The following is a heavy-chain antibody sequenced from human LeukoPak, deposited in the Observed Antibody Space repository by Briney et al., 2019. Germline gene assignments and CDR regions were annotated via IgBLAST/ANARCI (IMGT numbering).Heavy chain of an antibody. CDR2: ISSSSSYI. V-gene: IGHV3-21*01. CDR1: GFTFSSYS. D-gene: IGHD3-22*01. CDR3: ARSSDSSGYSHYYYMDV. J-gene: IGHJ6*03. Sequence: GGSLRLSCAASGFTFSSYSMNWVRQAPGKGLEWVSSISSSSSYIYYADSVKGRFTIFRDNAKNSLYLQMNSLRAEDTAVYYCARSSDSSGYSHYYYMDVWGKGTTVTVSS.